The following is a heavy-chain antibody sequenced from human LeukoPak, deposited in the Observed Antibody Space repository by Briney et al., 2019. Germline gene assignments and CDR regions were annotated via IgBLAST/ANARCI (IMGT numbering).Heavy chain of an antibody. V-gene: IGHV3-64*01. Sequence: GGSLRLSCAASGFTFSSYGMSWVRQAPGKGLEYVSAISSNGGSTYYASSVKGRFTISRDNSKNTLYLQMGSLRTEDMAVYYCARVAARVSLDYWGQGTLVTVSS. CDR2: ISSNGGST. D-gene: IGHD2-15*01. CDR1: GFTFSSYG. J-gene: IGHJ4*02. CDR3: ARVAARVSLDY.